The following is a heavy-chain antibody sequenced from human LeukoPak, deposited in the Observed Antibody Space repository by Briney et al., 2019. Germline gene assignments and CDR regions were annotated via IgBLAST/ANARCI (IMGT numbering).Heavy chain of an antibody. CDR1: GFTFSSYA. Sequence: GGSQRLSCAASGFTFSSYAIHWVRQAPGEGLEWVAVISYDGKNKYYADSVKGRFTVSRDNSKNTLYLQMNSLRAEDTAVYYCAREFTERAFDYWGQGTLVTVSS. CDR2: ISYDGKNK. J-gene: IGHJ4*02. CDR3: AREFTERAFDY. D-gene: IGHD1-14*01. V-gene: IGHV3-30*04.